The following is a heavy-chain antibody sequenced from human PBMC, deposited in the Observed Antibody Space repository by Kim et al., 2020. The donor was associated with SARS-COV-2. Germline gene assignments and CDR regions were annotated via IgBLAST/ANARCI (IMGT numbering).Heavy chain of an antibody. J-gene: IGHJ6*02. CDR3: AKANWNDYYYGMDV. Sequence: GGSLRLSCAASGFTFSSYAMSWVRQAPGKGLEWVSAISGSGGSTYYADSVKGRFTISRDNSKKTLYLQMNSLRAEDTAVYYCAKANWNDYYYGMDVWGQGTTVTVSS. V-gene: IGHV3-23*01. CDR2: ISGSGGST. CDR1: GFTFSSYA. D-gene: IGHD1-1*01.